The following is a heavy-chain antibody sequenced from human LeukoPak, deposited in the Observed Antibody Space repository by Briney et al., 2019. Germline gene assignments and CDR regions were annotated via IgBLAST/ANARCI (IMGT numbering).Heavy chain of an antibody. D-gene: IGHD2-21*02. CDR2: INPNSGGT. J-gene: IGHJ6*03. CDR3: ARGVTARGFYYYMDV. Sequence: ASVKVSCKASEYTFTSYYMHWVRQAPGQGLEWVGWINPNSGGTSYAQKFQGRVTMTRDTSISTAYMDLSRLRSDDTAVYYCARGVTARGFYYYMDVWGKGATVTISS. CDR1: EYTFTSYY. V-gene: IGHV1-2*02.